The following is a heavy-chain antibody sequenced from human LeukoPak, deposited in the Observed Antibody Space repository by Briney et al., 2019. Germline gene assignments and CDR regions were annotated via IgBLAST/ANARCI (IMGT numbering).Heavy chain of an antibody. CDR1: GYTFTSYG. CDR2: ISAYNGNT. D-gene: IGHD1-26*01. V-gene: IGHV1-18*01. J-gene: IGHJ5*02. Sequence: ASVKVSCKASGYTFTSYGISWVRQAPGQGLEWMGWISAYNGNTNYAQKLQGRLTMTTDTSTSTAYMELRSLTSDDTAVYFCARAYSGNYYQRDNWFDPWGQGTLVTVSS. CDR3: ARAYSGNYYQRDNWFDP.